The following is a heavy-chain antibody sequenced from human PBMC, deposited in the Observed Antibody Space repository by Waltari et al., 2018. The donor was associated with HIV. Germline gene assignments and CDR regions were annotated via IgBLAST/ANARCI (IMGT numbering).Heavy chain of an antibody. V-gene: IGHV4-34*01. J-gene: IGHJ4*02. CDR3: ARGHSRGGFGELFPRYYFDY. Sequence: QVQLQQGGAGPLKASETLSLPCAVDGGSVSGSSRRWIRQPPGKGLEWIGEINHSGSTNYDPSLKSRVTISVDTSKNQFSLKLSSVTAADTAVYYCARGHSRGGFGELFPRYYFDYWGQGTLVTVSS. CDR1: GGSVSGSS. CDR2: INHSGST. D-gene: IGHD3-10*01.